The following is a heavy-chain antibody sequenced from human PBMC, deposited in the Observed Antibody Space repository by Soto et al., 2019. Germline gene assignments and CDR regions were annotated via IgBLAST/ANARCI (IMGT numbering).Heavy chain of an antibody. CDR1: GFTFSSYW. CDR3: ARPYCSCLCCPNSLDY. D-gene: IGHD2-15*01. Sequence: EVQLVESGGGLVQPGGSLRLSCAASGFTFSSYWMHWVRQDPGKGLVWVSRIKSDGTSTWYADSVKGRFTISRDNAKNTVYLQMNSLRVEDTAVYYCARPYCSCLCCPNSLDYWGQGTLVTVSS. J-gene: IGHJ4*02. V-gene: IGHV3-74*01. CDR2: IKSDGTST.